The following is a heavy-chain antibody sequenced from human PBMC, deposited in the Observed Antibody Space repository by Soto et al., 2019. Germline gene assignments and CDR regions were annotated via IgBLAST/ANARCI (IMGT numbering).Heavy chain of an antibody. CDR3: AAPPQLSMGDVYGMDV. Sequence: EVQLVQSGAEVKKPGESLRISCKGSVYSFTSYWISWVRQMPGKGLEWMGRIDPSDSYTNYSPSFQGHVTISADKSISTAYLKWSSLKASDTAIYYGAAPPQLSMGDVYGMDVWGQGTTVTVSS. J-gene: IGHJ6*02. CDR1: VYSFTSYW. D-gene: IGHD3-16*01. V-gene: IGHV5-10-1*01. CDR2: IDPSDSYT.